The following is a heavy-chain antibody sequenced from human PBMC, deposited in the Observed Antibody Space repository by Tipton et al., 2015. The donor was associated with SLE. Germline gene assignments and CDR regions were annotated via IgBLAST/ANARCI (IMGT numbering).Heavy chain of an antibody. V-gene: IGHV4-34*01. CDR2: ISHDGGA. Sequence: LRLSCTVFDGSLSGYYWAWLRQFPGKGLEWIGEISHDGGANYNPSLESRGTISLETSKNQFSLKLTSVTAADTAVYYCARDGGQRVISGTYDFYYYGLDVWGQGTTVTVSS. J-gene: IGHJ6*02. CDR1: DGSLSGYY. CDR3: ARDGGQRVISGTYDFYYYGLDV. D-gene: IGHD6-13*01.